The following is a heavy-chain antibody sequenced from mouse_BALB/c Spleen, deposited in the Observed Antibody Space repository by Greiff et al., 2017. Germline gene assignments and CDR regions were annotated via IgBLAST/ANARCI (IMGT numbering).Heavy chain of an antibody. Sequence: EVNLVESGGGLVKPGGSLKLSCAASGFTFSSYTMSWVRQTPEKRLEWVATISSGGSYTYYPDSVKGRFTISRDNAKNTLYLQMSSLKSEDTAMYYCTRDRSTGAMDYWGQGTSVTVSS. CDR3: TRDRSTGAMDY. CDR1: GFTFSSYT. D-gene: IGHD1-1*01. J-gene: IGHJ4*01. CDR2: ISSGGSYT. V-gene: IGHV5-6-4*01.